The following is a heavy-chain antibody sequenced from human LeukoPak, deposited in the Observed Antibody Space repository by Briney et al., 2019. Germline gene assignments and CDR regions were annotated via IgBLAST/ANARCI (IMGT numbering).Heavy chain of an antibody. V-gene: IGHV4-39*01. CDR1: GVSVSDSSHY. CDR3: ARHYSVIVMAPAAPDPPFDY. CDR2: LHFSGSI. J-gene: IGHJ4*02. D-gene: IGHD2-21*01. Sequence: PSETLSLTCSVSGVSVSDSSHYWAWIRQSPGKGLEWIGSLHFSGSIDYNPSLKSRVTFSVDTSKNQFSLKLNSVTAADTAIYYCARHYSVIVMAPAAPDPPFDYWGQGTLVTVSS.